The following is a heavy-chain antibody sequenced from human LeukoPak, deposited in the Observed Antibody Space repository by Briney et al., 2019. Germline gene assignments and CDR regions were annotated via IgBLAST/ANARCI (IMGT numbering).Heavy chain of an antibody. D-gene: IGHD3-22*01. V-gene: IGHV4-39*07. CDR2: IYYSGST. Sequence: SETLSLTCTVYGGSISSSSYYWGWIRQPPGKGLEWIGSIYYSGSTYYNPSLKSRVTISVDTSQNQFSLKLSSVTAADTAVYYCARASDYDSSGYYSVIFDYWGQGTLVTVSS. CDR3: ARASDYDSSGYYSVIFDY. J-gene: IGHJ4*02. CDR1: GGSISSSSYY.